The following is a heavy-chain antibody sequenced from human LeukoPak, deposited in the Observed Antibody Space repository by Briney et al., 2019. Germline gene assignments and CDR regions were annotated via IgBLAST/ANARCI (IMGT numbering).Heavy chain of an antibody. V-gene: IGHV4-39*07. J-gene: IGHJ4*02. CDR1: GGSISSSSYY. CDR2: IYYSGST. CDR3: ARLSSGYGSGSYSFDY. Sequence: SETLSLTCTVSGGSISSSSYYWGWIRQPPGKGLEWIGSIYYSGSTYYNPSLKSRVTISVDTSKNQFSLKLSSVTAADTAVYYCARLSSGYGSGSYSFDYWGQGTLVTVSS. D-gene: IGHD3-10*01.